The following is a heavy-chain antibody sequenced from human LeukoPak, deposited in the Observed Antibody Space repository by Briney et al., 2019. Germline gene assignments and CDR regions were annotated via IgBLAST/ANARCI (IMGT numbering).Heavy chain of an antibody. J-gene: IGHJ6*03. V-gene: IGHV4-59*12. CDR1: GGSISSYY. D-gene: IGHD3-3*01. Sequence: PSETLSLTCTVSGGSISSYYWSWIRQPPGKGLEWIGYIYYSGSTNYNPSLKSRVTISVDTSKNQFSLKLSSVTAADTAVYYCARDQWDSFGVYYMDVWGKGTTVTVSS. CDR3: ARDQWDSFGVYYMDV. CDR2: IYYSGST.